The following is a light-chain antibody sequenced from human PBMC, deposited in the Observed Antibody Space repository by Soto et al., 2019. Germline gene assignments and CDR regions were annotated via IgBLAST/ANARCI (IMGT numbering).Light chain of an antibody. J-gene: IGLJ1*01. Sequence: HCALNNPAAGTGRPGHSLTSSRTLTSSDVGGYNYVSWYQQHPGKAPKLMIYDVSNRPSGVSNRFSGSKSGNTASLTISWLQAEYEADYDRSTYTSNSLSREVVGTVTEV. CDR2: DVS. CDR1: SSDVGGYNY. V-gene: IGLV2-14*01. CDR3: STYTSNSLSREV.